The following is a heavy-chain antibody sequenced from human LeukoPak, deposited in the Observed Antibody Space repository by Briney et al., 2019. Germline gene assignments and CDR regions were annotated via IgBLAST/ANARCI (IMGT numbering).Heavy chain of an antibody. Sequence: GASVKVSCKASGYTFTSYAVGWVRQAPGQGLGWMGWISAYNGNTHYAQKVQGRVTMTTDTSTTTVYMELRSLRSADTAVHYCARDAYSGSATHWGQGTLVTVSS. V-gene: IGHV1-18*01. CDR1: GYTFTSYA. CDR2: ISAYNGNT. J-gene: IGHJ4*02. D-gene: IGHD5-12*01. CDR3: ARDAYSGSATH.